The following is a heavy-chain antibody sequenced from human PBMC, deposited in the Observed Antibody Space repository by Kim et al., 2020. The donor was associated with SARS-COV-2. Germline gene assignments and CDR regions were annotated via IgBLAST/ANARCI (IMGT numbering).Heavy chain of an antibody. CDR2: ISAYNGNT. J-gene: IGHJ4*02. CDR1: GYTFTSYG. D-gene: IGHD6-19*01. Sequence: ASVKVSCKASGYTFTSYGISWVRQAPGQGLEWMGWISAYNGNTNYAQKLQGRVTMTTVTSTSTAYMELRSLRSDDTAVYYCARDIARPIYSSGWVLYDYWGQGTLVTVSS. V-gene: IGHV1-18*04. CDR3: ARDIARPIYSSGWVLYDY.